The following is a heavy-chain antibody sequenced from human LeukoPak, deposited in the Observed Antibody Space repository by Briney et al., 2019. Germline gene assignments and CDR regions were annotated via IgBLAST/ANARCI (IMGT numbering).Heavy chain of an antibody. CDR1: GYTLTSYD. CDR3: ARSPYSSGYSLFDP. J-gene: IGHJ5*02. CDR2: MNPNSGNT. D-gene: IGHD3-22*01. V-gene: IGHV1-8*03. Sequence: ASVKVSCKASGYTLTSYDINWVRQATGQGLEWMGWMNPNSGNTGYAQKFQGRVTITRNTSISTAYMELSSLRSEDTAVYYCARSPYSSGYSLFDPWGQGTLVTVSS.